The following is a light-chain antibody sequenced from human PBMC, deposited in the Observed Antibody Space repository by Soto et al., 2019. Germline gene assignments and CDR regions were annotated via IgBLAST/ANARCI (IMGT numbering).Light chain of an antibody. J-gene: IGKJ1*01. CDR1: QSVSSY. Sequence: EIVLTQSPATLSLSPGERATLSCRASQSVSSYLAWYQHKPGQAPRLLIYDASNSATGIPARFSGSGSWTYFTLTISSLEPEDFAVYYCQHRSNWPWSFGQGTKVQLK. CDR2: DAS. CDR3: QHRSNWPWS. V-gene: IGKV3-11*01.